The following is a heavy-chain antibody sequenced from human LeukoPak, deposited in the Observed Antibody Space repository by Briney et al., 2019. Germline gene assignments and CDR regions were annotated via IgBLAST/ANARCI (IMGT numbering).Heavy chain of an antibody. Sequence: SETLSLTCTVSGGSVSSGRYYWSWIRQPPGKGLEWIGYIYYSGSTNYNPSLKSRVTISVDKSKNQFSLKLSSVTAADTAVYYCAVMGWIWGSYRSFDYWGQGTLVTVSS. D-gene: IGHD3-16*02. J-gene: IGHJ4*02. CDR1: GGSVSSGRYY. CDR3: AVMGWIWGSYRSFDY. CDR2: IYYSGST. V-gene: IGHV4-61*01.